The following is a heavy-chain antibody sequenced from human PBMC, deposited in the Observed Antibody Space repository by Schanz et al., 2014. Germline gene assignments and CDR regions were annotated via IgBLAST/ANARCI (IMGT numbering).Heavy chain of an antibody. CDR2: ISVYNHNK. D-gene: IGHD3-9*01. CDR1: GYIFINSG. Sequence: QIQLVQSGPEVKKPGATVKVSCKASGYIFINSGISWVRQAPGQGLEWMGWISVYNHNKEYDQKFQGRVTMTADTSTNTAYMELRSLRSDDTAVDYCAKSEYDILTDSYSRLDPWGQGTLVTVSS. V-gene: IGHV1-18*01. CDR3: AKSEYDILTDSYSRLDP. J-gene: IGHJ5*02.